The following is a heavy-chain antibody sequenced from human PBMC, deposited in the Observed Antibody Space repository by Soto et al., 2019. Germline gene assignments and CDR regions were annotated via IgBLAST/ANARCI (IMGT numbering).Heavy chain of an antibody. CDR1: GGSISRYY. V-gene: IGHV4-59*01. J-gene: IGHJ5*02. D-gene: IGHD3-10*01. CDR2: IYYSGST. Sequence: QVQLQESGPGLVKPSETLSLTCTVSGGSISRYYWNWIRQPPGKGLEWIGYIYYSGSTNYNPSLNGRVTISVDTSKNQFSLKLSSVTAADTAVYYCARDPGSGSYYGWFDPWGQGTLVTVSS. CDR3: ARDPGSGSYYGWFDP.